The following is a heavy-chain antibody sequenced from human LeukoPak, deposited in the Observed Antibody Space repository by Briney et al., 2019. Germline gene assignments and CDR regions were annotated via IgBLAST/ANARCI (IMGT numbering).Heavy chain of an antibody. CDR2: ISGSGGST. CDR1: GFTFSSYA. D-gene: IGHD1-26*01. CDR3: AKTIGWDYYYGMDV. Sequence: GGSLRLSCAASGFTFSSYAMSWARQAPGKGLEWVSAISGSGGSTYYADSVKGRFTISRDNSKNTLYLQMNSLRAEDTAVYYCAKTIGWDYYYGMDVWGQGTTVTVSS. V-gene: IGHV3-23*01. J-gene: IGHJ6*02.